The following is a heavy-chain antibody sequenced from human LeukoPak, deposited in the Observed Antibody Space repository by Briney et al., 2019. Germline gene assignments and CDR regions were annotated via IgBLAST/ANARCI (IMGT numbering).Heavy chain of an antibody. Sequence: AGGPLRLSCAASGFTFSSYAMSWVRQAPGKGLEWVSAISGSGGSTYYADSVKGRFTISRDNSKNTLYLQMNSLRAEDTAVYYCAKDGIGYSRGFDYWGQGTLVTVSS. CDR2: ISGSGGST. J-gene: IGHJ4*02. CDR1: GFTFSSYA. V-gene: IGHV3-23*01. CDR3: AKDGIGYSRGFDY. D-gene: IGHD2-15*01.